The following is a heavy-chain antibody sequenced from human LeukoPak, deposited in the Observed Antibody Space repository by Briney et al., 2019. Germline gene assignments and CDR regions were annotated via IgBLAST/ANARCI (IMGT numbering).Heavy chain of an antibody. J-gene: IGHJ5*02. Sequence: SETLSLTCAVYGGSFSGYYWSLIRQPPGKGLEWIGESNHSGSTNYNPSLKSRVTISVDTSKNQFSLKLSSVTAADTAVYYCARGGYSSGWLLVGGNWFDPWGQGTLVTVSS. CDR3: ARGGYSSGWLLVGGNWFDP. D-gene: IGHD6-19*01. V-gene: IGHV4-34*01. CDR2: SNHSGST. CDR1: GGSFSGYY.